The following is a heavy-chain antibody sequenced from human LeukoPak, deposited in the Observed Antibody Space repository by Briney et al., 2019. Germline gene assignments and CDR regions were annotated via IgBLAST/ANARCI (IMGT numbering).Heavy chain of an antibody. CDR1: GFTFSSYW. CDR2: INPDGTST. V-gene: IGHV3-74*01. CDR3: TRGVNSNYVRVGWFDP. J-gene: IGHJ5*02. D-gene: IGHD4-11*01. Sequence: GGSLRLSCAASGFTFSSYWIHWVRQAPGKGLVWVSRINPDGTSTNCAGSVKGRFTISRDNAKNTLYLQMNSLRAEDTAVYYCTRGVNSNYVRVGWFDPWGQGTLVTVSS.